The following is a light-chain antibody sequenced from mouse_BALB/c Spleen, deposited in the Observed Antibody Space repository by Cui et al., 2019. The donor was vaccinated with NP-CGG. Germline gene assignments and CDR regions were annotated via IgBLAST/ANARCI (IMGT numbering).Light chain of an antibody. CDR1: TGAVTTSNY. J-gene: IGLJ1*01. CDR3: ALWYSNHWV. CDR2: GTN. Sequence: QAVVTQESALPTSPGETVTLTCRSNTGAVTTSNYANWVQEKPDHLFTGLIGGTNNRAPGVPARFSGSLIGDKAALTITRAQTQDEAIYFCALWYSNHWVFGGGTKLTVL. V-gene: IGLV1*01.